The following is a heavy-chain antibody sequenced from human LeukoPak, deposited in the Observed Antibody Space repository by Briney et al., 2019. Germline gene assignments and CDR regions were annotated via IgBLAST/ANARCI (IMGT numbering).Heavy chain of an antibody. CDR2: ISNSGTTK. CDR3: AREGVVVRY. V-gene: IGHV3-11*04. D-gene: IGHD2-15*01. J-gene: IGHJ4*02. Sequence: GGSLRLSCAASGFTFSDYYMSWIRQAPGKGLEWVSYISNSGTTKYYADSVKGRFTISRDNAKDSLFLQMNSLRAEDTAVYYCAREGVVVRYWDQGTLVTVSS. CDR1: GFTFSDYY.